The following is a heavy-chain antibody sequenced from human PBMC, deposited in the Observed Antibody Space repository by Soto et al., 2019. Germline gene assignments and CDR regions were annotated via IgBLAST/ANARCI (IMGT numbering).Heavy chain of an antibody. Sequence: QVQLVQSGAEVKKPGSSVKVSCKASGGTFSSYTISWVRQAPGQGLEWMGRIIPILGIANYAQKFQGRVTITADKSTSTDYMELSSLRYGDTAVYYCARDASGGSSSGWWYRYNWFDHRGQGTLVTVSS. D-gene: IGHD6-19*01. CDR1: GGTFSSYT. J-gene: IGHJ5*02. CDR3: ARDASGGSSSGWWYRYNWFDH. V-gene: IGHV1-69*08. CDR2: IIPILGIA.